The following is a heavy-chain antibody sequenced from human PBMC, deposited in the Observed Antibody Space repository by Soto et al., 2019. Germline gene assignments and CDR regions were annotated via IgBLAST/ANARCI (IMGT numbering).Heavy chain of an antibody. J-gene: IGHJ6*02. CDR1: GFTFSHSA. D-gene: IGHD2-15*01. CDR2: IVVGSGNT. CDR3: ASVETQRYYYGMDV. Sequence: GASVKVSCKASGFTFSHSAMQWVRQARGQSLEWIGWIVVGSGNTNYAQKFQERVTISWDMSTNTAYMELSSLRSEDTAVYYCASVETQRYYYGMDVWGQGTTVTVSS. V-gene: IGHV1-58*02.